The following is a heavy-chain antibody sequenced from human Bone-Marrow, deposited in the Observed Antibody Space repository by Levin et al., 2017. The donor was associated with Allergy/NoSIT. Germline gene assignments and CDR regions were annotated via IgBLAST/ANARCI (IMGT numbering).Heavy chain of an antibody. Sequence: PSETLSLTCTVSGGSINGGTYDWSWIRQLPGKGLEYIASVYSSGNTNYNPSLKSRATISLDTSKNQFSLKLTSVTDADTAVYYCARDPDYDRAFDIWGQGTMVTVSS. V-gene: IGHV4-31*03. CDR2: VYSSGNT. D-gene: IGHD4-17*01. CDR3: ARDPDYDRAFDI. J-gene: IGHJ3*02. CDR1: GGSINGGTYD.